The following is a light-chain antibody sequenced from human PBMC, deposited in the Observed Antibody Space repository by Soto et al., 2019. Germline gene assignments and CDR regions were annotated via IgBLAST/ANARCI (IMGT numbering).Light chain of an antibody. CDR2: WAS. V-gene: IGKV4-1*01. CDR1: QSVLYSSNNKNY. Sequence: DIVMTQSPDSLAVSLGERATINCKSSQSVLYSSNNKNYLAWYQQKPGQPPQLLIYWASTRESGVPDRFSGTGAGKDFPLTIRSLQAEDVAVYFCQQYYSSPPTFGGGTKVEIK. J-gene: IGKJ4*01. CDR3: QQYYSSPPT.